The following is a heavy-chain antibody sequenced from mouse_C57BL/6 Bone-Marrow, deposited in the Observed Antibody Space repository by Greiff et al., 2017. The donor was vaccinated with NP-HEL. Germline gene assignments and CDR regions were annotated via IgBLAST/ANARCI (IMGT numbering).Heavy chain of an antibody. CDR3: ARKLGRGYAMDY. Sequence: DVQLQESGPELVKPGASVKIPCKASGYTFTDYNMDWVKQSHGKSLEWIGDINPNNGGTIYNQKFKGKATLTVDKSSSTAYMELRSLTSEDTAVYYCARKLGRGYAMDYWGQGTSVTVSS. J-gene: IGHJ4*01. CDR1: GYTFTDYN. V-gene: IGHV1-18*01. D-gene: IGHD4-1*01. CDR2: INPNNGGT.